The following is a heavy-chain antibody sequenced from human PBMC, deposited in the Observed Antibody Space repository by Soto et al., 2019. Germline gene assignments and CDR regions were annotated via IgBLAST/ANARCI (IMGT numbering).Heavy chain of an antibody. Sequence: EVQLLESGGGLVQPGGSLRLSCAASGFTFSSYAMSWVRQAPGKGLEWVSAISGSGGSTYYADSVKGRFTISRDNSKNTLYLQMNSLRAEDTAVYYCAKAGVADPWIYSESYFGDAFDIWGQGTMVTVSS. CDR3: AKAGVADPWIYSESYFGDAFDI. V-gene: IGHV3-23*01. D-gene: IGHD1-26*01. CDR1: GFTFSSYA. J-gene: IGHJ3*02. CDR2: ISGSGGST.